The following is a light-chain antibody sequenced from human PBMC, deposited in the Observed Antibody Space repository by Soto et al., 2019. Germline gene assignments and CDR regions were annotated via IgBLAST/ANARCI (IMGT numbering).Light chain of an antibody. CDR3: SSYAYGSTLGV. Sequence: QSVLTQPASVSGSPGQSITISCTGTSSDVGSYNFVSWFQQHPDKAPKLMIYEVSKRPSGVSNRFSGSKSGNTASLTISGLQPEDEADYYCSSYAYGSTLGVFGGGTKVTVL. CDR2: EVS. CDR1: SSDVGSYNF. J-gene: IGLJ3*02. V-gene: IGLV2-23*02.